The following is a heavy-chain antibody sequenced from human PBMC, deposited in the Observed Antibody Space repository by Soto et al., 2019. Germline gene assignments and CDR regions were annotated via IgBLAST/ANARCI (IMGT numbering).Heavy chain of an antibody. J-gene: IGHJ5*02. CDR1: GFTLSNYV. V-gene: IGHV3-23*01. Sequence: GGSLRLSCVASGFTLSNYVMYWVRQAPGKGLEWISAITRTGGTTYYADSVKGRSTVSRDNSKNTLFLQLSNLRADDTATYYCATSSRDRIAVFGEVMNPPFVNWFDRWGQGTLVTVSS. CDR3: ATSSRDRIAVFGEVMNPPFVNWFDR. CDR2: ITRTGGTT. D-gene: IGHD3-3*01.